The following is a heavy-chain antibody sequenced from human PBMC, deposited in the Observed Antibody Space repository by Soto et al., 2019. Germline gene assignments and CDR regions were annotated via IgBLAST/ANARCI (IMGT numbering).Heavy chain of an antibody. Sequence: PGGSLRLSCAASGFTFSDYYMSWIRQAPGKGLEWVSYISSSSTYTNYADSVKGRFTISRDNAKNLLYLQMNSLRAEDTAVYYCARDHHRYSGYDYVDYWGQGT. V-gene: IGHV3-11*05. CDR1: GFTFSDYY. J-gene: IGHJ4*02. D-gene: IGHD5-12*01. CDR3: ARDHHRYSGYDYVDY. CDR2: ISSSSTYT.